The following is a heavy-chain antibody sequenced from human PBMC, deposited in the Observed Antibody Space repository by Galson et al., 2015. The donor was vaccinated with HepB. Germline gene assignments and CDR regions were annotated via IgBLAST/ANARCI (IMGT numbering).Heavy chain of an antibody. CDR3: ATEADYGDCYPPIAPTYYYYYCYMDV. V-gene: IGHV1-69*13. CDR1: GGTFSSYA. Sequence: SVKVSCKASGGTFSSYAISWVRQAPGQGLEWMGGIIPIFGTANYAQKFQGRVTITADESTSTAYMELSSLRSEDTAVYYCATEADYGDCYPPIAPTYYYYYCYMDVWGKGTTVSVSS. J-gene: IGHJ6*03. D-gene: IGHD4-17*01. CDR2: IIPIFGTA.